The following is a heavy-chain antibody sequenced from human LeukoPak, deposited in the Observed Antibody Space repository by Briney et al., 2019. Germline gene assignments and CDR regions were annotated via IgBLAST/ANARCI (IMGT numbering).Heavy chain of an antibody. V-gene: IGHV4-34*01. J-gene: IGHJ4*02. CDR3: ARGDIGLTTVTTKGPLDY. Sequence: PSETLSLTCAVYGGSFSGYYWSWIRQPPGKGLEWIGEINHSGSTNYNPSLKSRVTISVDTSKNQFSLKLSSVTAADTAVYYCARGDIGLTTVTTKGPLDYWGQGTLVTVSS. D-gene: IGHD4-17*01. CDR2: INHSGST. CDR1: GGSFSGYY.